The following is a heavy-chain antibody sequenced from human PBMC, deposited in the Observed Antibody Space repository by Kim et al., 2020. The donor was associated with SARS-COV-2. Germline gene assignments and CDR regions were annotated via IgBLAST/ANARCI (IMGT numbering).Heavy chain of an antibody. J-gene: IGHJ4*02. CDR2: IIPIFGTA. CDR3: ATRHPGIAAADTKYYFDY. Sequence: SVKVSCKASGGTFSSYAISWVRQAPGQGLEWMGGIIPIFGTANYAQKFQGRVTITADESTSTAYMELSSLRSEDTAVYYCATRHPGIAAADTKYYFDYWGQGTLVTVSS. D-gene: IGHD6-13*01. V-gene: IGHV1-69*13. CDR1: GGTFSSYA.